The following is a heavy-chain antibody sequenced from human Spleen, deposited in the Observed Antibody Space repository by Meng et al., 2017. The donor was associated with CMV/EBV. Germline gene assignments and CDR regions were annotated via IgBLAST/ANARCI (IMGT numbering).Heavy chain of an antibody. CDR2: INPSGGST. Sequence: ASVKVSCKASGYTFTGYYIHWVRQAPGQGLEWMGIINPSGGSTNYAQKSQGRVTMTRDTSTSTAYMELSSLRSEDTAVYYCARDRSGSYLGDYGMDGWGQGTTVTVSS. J-gene: IGHJ6*02. CDR1: GYTFTGYY. V-gene: IGHV1-46*01. CDR3: ARDRSGSYLGDYGMDG. D-gene: IGHD1-26*01.